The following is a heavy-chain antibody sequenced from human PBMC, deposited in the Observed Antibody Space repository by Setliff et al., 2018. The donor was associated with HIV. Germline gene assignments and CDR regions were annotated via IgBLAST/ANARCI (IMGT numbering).Heavy chain of an antibody. CDR1: GASISSGGYY. CDR2: ILDSGST. J-gene: IGHJ3*01. CDR3: ARVPNWGSAPFAYDV. D-gene: IGHD7-27*01. V-gene: IGHV4-31*03. Sequence: NLSETLSLTCTVSGASISSGGYYWNWIRQLPGKGLEWIGYILDSGSTCYNPSLRGRLSMSIDTSANQFSVELTSVTAADTALYFCARVPNWGSAPFAYDVWGLGTMVTVSS.